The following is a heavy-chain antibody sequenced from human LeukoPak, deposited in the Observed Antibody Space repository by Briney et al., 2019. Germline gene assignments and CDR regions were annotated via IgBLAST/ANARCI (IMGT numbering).Heavy chain of an antibody. Sequence: GGSLRLSCAASGFTFSSYAMHWVRQAPGKGLEWVAVISYDGSNKYYADPVKGRFTISRDNSKNTLYLQMNSLRAEDMALYYCAKDSEVRGGAGVFDYWGQGTLVTVSS. D-gene: IGHD3-10*01. CDR1: GFTFSSYA. CDR2: ISYDGSNK. CDR3: AKDSEVRGGAGVFDY. V-gene: IGHV3-30-3*01. J-gene: IGHJ4*02.